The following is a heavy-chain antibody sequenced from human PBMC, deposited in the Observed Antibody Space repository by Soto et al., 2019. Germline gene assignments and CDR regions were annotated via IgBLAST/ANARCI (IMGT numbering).Heavy chain of an antibody. CDR3: AKRTSGTTWGESDY. CDR2: ISGYSGNA. CDR1: GYIFSDYG. Sequence: QVQVMQSGAEVKKPGDSVKVSCKTSGYIFSDYGINWVRQAPGQGRERMGWISGYSGNANLAQKFQGRVTMTTDKSTRTAYMELRRLRSDDTAVYYCAKRTSGTTWGESDYWGQGTLVTVSS. D-gene: IGHD4-17*01. J-gene: IGHJ4*02. V-gene: IGHV1-18*04.